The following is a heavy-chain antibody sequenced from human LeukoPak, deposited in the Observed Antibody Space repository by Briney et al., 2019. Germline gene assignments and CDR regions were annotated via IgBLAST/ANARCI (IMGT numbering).Heavy chain of an antibody. CDR3: ARGDTQSKYRQFDS. CDR2: IKQDGSEK. J-gene: IGHJ4*02. CDR1: GFTFDTYW. D-gene: IGHD3-16*02. Sequence: GGSLRLSCAASGFTFDTYWMSWVRQAPGKGLEWVANIKQDGSEKDYVDSVKGRFTISRDNAKNSLYLQMNSLRAEDPGVYYCARGDTQSKYRQFDSWGQGSLVIVSS. V-gene: IGHV3-7*04.